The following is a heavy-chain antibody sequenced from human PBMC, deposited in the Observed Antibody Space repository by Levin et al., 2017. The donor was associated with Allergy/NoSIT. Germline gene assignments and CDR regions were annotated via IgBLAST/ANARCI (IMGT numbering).Heavy chain of an antibody. CDR2: INHSGGT. CDR3: ARRYCSGGSCRFDY. CDR1: AGSFSGYY. D-gene: IGHD2-15*01. J-gene: IGHJ4*02. V-gene: IGHV4-34*01. Sequence: SETLSLTCAVYAGSFSGYYWSWIRQPPGKGLEWIGEINHSGGTNYNPSLKSRVTISVDTSKNQISLKLNSVTAADTAVLYCARRYCSGGSCRFDYWGQGTLVTVSS.